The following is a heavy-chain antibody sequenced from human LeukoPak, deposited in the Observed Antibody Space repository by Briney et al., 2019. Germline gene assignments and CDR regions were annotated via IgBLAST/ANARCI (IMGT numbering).Heavy chain of an antibody. V-gene: IGHV3-49*04. CDR1: GFTFGDYA. D-gene: IGHD1-1*01. CDR3: SRDLNWSFDY. J-gene: IGHJ4*02. Sequence: GGSLRLSCSASGFTFGDYAMSWVRQAPGKGLERVGFIRSKAYGGTTEYAASVEGRFSISRDGSKSIAYLQMNSPKTEDTAVYYCSRDLNWSFDYWGQGILVTVSS. CDR2: IRSKAYGGTT.